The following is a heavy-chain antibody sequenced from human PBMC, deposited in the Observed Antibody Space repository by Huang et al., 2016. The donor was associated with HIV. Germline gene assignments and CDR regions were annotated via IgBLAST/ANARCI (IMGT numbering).Heavy chain of an antibody. CDR3: ARLPGSITMIRGVITDPY. D-gene: IGHD3-10*01. CDR1: GGSIRSDNYY. J-gene: IGHJ4*02. CDR2: IYYSGGT. Sequence: QLQLQESGPGLVKPSETLSLTCTVSGGSIRSDNYYWGWIRQPPGKGLEWIGSIYYSGGTYYNPSLKRRVTITVDTSKNHCSLRMRSVTAADTAVYYCARLPGSITMIRGVITDPYWGQGTLVTVSS. V-gene: IGHV4-39*02.